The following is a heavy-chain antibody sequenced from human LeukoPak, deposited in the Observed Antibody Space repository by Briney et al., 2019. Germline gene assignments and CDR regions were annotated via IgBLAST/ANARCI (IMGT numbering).Heavy chain of an antibody. CDR1: GGSISSYY. Sequence: SETLSLTCTVSGGSISSYYWSWIRQPPGKGLEWIGYIYYSGSTNYNPSLKSRVTISVDTSENQFSLKLSSVTAADTAVYYCACSGWYARGFDYWGQGTLVTVSS. CDR2: IYYSGST. CDR3: ACSGWYARGFDY. V-gene: IGHV4-59*01. J-gene: IGHJ4*02. D-gene: IGHD6-19*01.